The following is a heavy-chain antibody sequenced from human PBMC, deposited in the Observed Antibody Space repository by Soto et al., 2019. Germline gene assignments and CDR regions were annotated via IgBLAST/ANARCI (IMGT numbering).Heavy chain of an antibody. CDR1: GFTFDDYA. CDR2: ISWNSGSI. V-gene: IGHV3-9*01. CDR3: ATDIGATVTTTYH. J-gene: IGHJ5*02. Sequence: GGSLRLSCAASGFTFDDYAMHWVRQAPGKGLELVSGISWNSGSIGYADSVKGRFTISRDNAKNSLYLQMNSLRAEDTTLYYGATDIGATVTTTYHWGQGTVLTFSS. D-gene: IGHD1-26*01.